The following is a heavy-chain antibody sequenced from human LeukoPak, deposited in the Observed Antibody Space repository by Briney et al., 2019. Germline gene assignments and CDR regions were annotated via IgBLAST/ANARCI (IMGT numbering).Heavy chain of an antibody. CDR3: ARALRDFGNWFDS. D-gene: IGHD3-3*01. V-gene: IGHV4-59*08. J-gene: IGHJ5*01. Sequence: SETLSLTCTVSGGSISSYYWSWIRQPPGKGLEWIGYIYYSGSTNYNPSLKSRVTISVDTSKNQFSLKLSSVAAADTAVYYCARALRDFGNWFDSWGQGTLVTVSS. CDR1: GGSISSYY. CDR2: IYYSGST.